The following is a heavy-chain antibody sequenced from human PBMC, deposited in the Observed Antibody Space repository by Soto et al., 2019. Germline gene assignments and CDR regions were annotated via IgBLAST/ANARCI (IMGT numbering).Heavy chain of an antibody. CDR3: AREVRGRYDFWSGYPPFAAFDI. CDR1: GGSISSYY. J-gene: IGHJ3*02. D-gene: IGHD3-3*01. Sequence: SETLSLTCTVSGGSISSYYWSWIRQPPGKGLEWIGYIYYSGSTNYNPSLKSRVTISVETSKNQFSMKLSSVTAADKAVYYCAREVRGRYDFWSGYPPFAAFDIWGQGPMVT. V-gene: IGHV4-59*01. CDR2: IYYSGST.